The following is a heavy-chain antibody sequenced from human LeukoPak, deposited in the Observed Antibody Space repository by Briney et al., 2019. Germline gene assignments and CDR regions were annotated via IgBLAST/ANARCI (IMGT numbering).Heavy chain of an antibody. Sequence: TSETLSLTCTVSGGSISSYYWSWIRQPPGKGLEWIGYIYYSGSTNYNPSLKSRVTISVDTSKNQFSLKLSSVTAADTAVYYCARESGGAANWFDPWGQGTLVTVSS. J-gene: IGHJ5*02. CDR2: IYYSGST. CDR1: GGSISSYY. D-gene: IGHD6-25*01. CDR3: ARESGGAANWFDP. V-gene: IGHV4-59*01.